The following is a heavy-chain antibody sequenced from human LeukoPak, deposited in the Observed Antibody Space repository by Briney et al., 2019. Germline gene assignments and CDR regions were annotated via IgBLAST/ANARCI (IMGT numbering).Heavy chain of an antibody. CDR1: GFILSSYW. Sequence: GGSLRLSCAVCGFILSSYWMHGVRQARGKGGVWVSRINIDGSTTNYGDSVKGRFTISREKDKNTVYVQMKRQREEDTAVYYCARVVSGSYGKFYYWGQGALLTVSS. J-gene: IGHJ4*02. CDR2: INIDGSTT. CDR3: ARVVSGSYGKFYY. V-gene: IGHV3-74*01. D-gene: IGHD1-26*01.